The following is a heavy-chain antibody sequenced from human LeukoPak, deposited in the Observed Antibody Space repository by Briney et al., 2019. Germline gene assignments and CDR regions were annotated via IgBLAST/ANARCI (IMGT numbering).Heavy chain of an antibody. CDR2: TSSSSSYI. Sequence: GGSLRLSCEASGFTFSSYSMNWVRQAPGKGLEWVSSTSSSSSYIYYADSVKGRFTISRDNAKNSLYLQMNSLRAEDTAVYYCAGGVVDTAMVTIWGQGTMVTVSS. CDR1: GFTFSSYS. CDR3: AGGVVDTAMVTI. V-gene: IGHV3-21*01. D-gene: IGHD5-18*01. J-gene: IGHJ3*02.